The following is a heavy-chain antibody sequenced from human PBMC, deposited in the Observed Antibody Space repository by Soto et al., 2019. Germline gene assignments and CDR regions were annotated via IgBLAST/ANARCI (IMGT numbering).Heavy chain of an antibody. CDR3: ARDLVGAIGY. V-gene: IGHV4-59*01. D-gene: IGHD1-26*01. Sequence: QVQLQESGPGLVKPSETLSLTCIVSGGSISSNYWSWIRQPPGKGLEWIGYIYYSGSTNYNPSLKSRVTISVDTSKNQFSLKLSSVTAADTAVYYCARDLVGAIGYWGQGTLVTVSS. CDR2: IYYSGST. J-gene: IGHJ4*02. CDR1: GGSISSNY.